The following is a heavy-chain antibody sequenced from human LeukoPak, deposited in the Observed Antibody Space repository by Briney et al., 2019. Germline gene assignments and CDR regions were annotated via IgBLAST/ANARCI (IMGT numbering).Heavy chain of an antibody. J-gene: IGHJ4*02. V-gene: IGHV1-2*02. CDR1: GYTFTGYY. CDR3: ARDEIQWLDSVPRFDY. D-gene: IGHD6-19*01. Sequence: GASVKVSCKASGYTFTGYYMHWVRQAPGQGLEWMGWINPNSGGTNYAQKIQGRVTMTGDTSISTAYMELSRLRSDDTAVYYCARDEIQWLDSVPRFDYWGQGTLVTVSS. CDR2: INPNSGGT.